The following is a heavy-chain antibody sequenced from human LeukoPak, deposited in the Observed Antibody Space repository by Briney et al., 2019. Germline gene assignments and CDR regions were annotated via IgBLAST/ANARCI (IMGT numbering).Heavy chain of an antibody. CDR2: LYSGSDT. CDR1: GFTVGSKY. CDR3: ARVGDHFHWYFDL. D-gene: IGHD3-10*01. Sequence: GGFLRLSCAASGFTVGSKYMNWVRQAPGKGLEWVSILYSGSDTYYSDSVKGRFTISRDDSKNTLSLQMNSLRTEDTAVYYCARVGDHFHWYFDLWGSGTLVTVS. J-gene: IGHJ2*01. V-gene: IGHV3-53*01.